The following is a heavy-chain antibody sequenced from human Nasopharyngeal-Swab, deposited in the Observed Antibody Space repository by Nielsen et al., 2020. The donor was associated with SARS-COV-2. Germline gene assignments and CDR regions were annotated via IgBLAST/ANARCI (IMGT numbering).Heavy chain of an antibody. CDR2: FSYTGIT. D-gene: IGHD1-26*01. V-gene: IGHV4-61*01. CDR3: AREVVGGLADS. Sequence: SETLSLTCTVSGGSISSGSIRSYYWSWIRQPPGKGLEWIGYFSYTGITNYNPSLKSRVTISVDMSKNQFSLKLSSVAAADTAVYYCAREVVGGLADSWGQGTLVTVSS. J-gene: IGHJ4*02. CDR1: GGSISSGSIRSYY.